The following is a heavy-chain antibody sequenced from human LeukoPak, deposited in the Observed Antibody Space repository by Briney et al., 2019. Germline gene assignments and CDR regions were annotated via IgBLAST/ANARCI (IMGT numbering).Heavy chain of an antibody. CDR3: AKDVRITIFGVVIRYFDY. CDR1: GFTFSSYA. J-gene: IGHJ4*02. D-gene: IGHD3-3*01. V-gene: IGHV3-23*01. CDR2: ISGSGGST. Sequence: GGSLRLSCAASGFTFSSYAMSWVRQAPGKGLEWVSAISGSGGSTYYAGSVKGRFTISRDNSKNTLYLQMNSLRAEGTAVYYCAKDVRITIFGVVIRYFDYWGQGTLVTVSS.